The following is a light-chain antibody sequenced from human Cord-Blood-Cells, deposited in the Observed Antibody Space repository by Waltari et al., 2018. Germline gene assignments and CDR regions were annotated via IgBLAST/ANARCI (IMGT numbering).Light chain of an antibody. V-gene: IGKV1-39*01. J-gene: IGKJ4*01. CDR2: AAS. Sequence: DIQMTQSPSSLSASVGDRVTITCRASQSISSYLNWYQQKPGKAPKLLIYAASSLQSWGPSRFSGSGSVTDFTLTISSLQPEDFATYYCQQSYSTPPSFGGGTKVEIK. CDR3: QQSYSTPPS. CDR1: QSISSY.